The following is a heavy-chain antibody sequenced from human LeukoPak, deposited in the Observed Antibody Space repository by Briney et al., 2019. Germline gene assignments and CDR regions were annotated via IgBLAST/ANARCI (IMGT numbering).Heavy chain of an antibody. D-gene: IGHD3-3*01. CDR2: INPNSGGT. CDR3: AKDSRITIFGVVKRAQNWFDP. Sequence: GASVKVSCKASGYTFTGYYMHWVRQAPGQGLEWMGWINPNSGGTNYAQKFQGRVTMTRDTSISTAYMELSRLRSDDTAVYYCAKDSRITIFGVVKRAQNWFDPWGQGTLVTVSS. V-gene: IGHV1-2*02. J-gene: IGHJ5*02. CDR1: GYTFTGYY.